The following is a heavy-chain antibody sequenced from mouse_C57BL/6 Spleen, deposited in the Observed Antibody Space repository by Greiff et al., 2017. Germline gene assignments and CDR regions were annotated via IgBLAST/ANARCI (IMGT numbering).Heavy chain of an antibody. CDR1: GYTFTGYW. J-gene: IGHJ1*03. CDR3: ARSYGSNYWYFDV. D-gene: IGHD1-1*01. Sequence: VQLQQSGAELVKPGASVKLSCKASGYTFTGYWIEWVKQRPGQGLEWIGEILPGSGSTNYNEKFKGKATLTADTSSSTAYMQLSSLTSEDSAIYYCARSYGSNYWYFDVWGTGTTVTVSS. CDR2: ILPGSGST. V-gene: IGHV1-9*01.